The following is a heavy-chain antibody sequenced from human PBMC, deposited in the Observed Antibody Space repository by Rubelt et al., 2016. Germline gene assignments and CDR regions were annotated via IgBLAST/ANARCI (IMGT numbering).Heavy chain of an antibody. D-gene: IGHD5-24*01. CDR3: ARDPNFVDD. CDR1: GYTFTNYD. CDR2: MNPNTGNT. Sequence: QVQLVQSGAEVRKPGASVKVSCKASGYTFTNYDINWVRQATGQGLEWMGWMNPNTGNTGYGQKFQGRVTMTRNTSINTAYMELISHESEDTARYYCARDPNFVDDWGKGTTVTVSS. J-gene: IGHJ6*04. V-gene: IGHV1-8*01.